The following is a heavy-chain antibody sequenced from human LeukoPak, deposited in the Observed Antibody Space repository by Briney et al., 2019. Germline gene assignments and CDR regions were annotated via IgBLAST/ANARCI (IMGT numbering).Heavy chain of an antibody. CDR3: AKDIRRTPSYFDL. CDR1: GITFTNAW. D-gene: IGHD1-1*01. CDR2: ISGDGGRT. J-gene: IGHJ2*01. V-gene: IGHV3-43*02. Sequence: GGSLRLSCAASGITFTNAWMNWVRQAPGKGLEWVSLISGDGGRTYYADSVKGRFTISRDNSKNSLYLQMNSLRTEDTALYYCAKDIRRTPSYFDLWGRGTLVTVSS.